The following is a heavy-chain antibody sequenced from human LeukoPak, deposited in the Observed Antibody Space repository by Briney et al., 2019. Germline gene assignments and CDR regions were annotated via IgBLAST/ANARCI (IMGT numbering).Heavy chain of an antibody. J-gene: IGHJ4*02. Sequence: SETLSLTCTVSGGSISSGGYYWSWIRQPPGKGLEWIGYIYYSGSTYYNPSLKSRVTISVDTSKNQFSLKLSSVTAADTAVYYCAREEGDSSGYSPIVYWGQGTLVTVSS. CDR3: AREEGDSSGYSPIVY. V-gene: IGHV4-31*03. D-gene: IGHD3-22*01. CDR2: IYYSGST. CDR1: GGSISSGGYY.